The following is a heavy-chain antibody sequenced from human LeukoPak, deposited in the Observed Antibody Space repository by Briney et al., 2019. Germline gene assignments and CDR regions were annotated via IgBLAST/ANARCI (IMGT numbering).Heavy chain of an antibody. CDR1: GGSISSSSYY. D-gene: IGHD5-12*01. CDR3: ARVLSGYSGYDHYYFDY. CDR2: IYYSGST. Sequence: SETLSLTCTVSGGSISSSSYYWGWIRQPPGKGLEWIGSIYYSGSTYYNPSLKSRVTISVDTSKNQFSLKLSSVTAADTAVYYCARVLSGYSGYDHYYFDYWGQGTLVTVSS. V-gene: IGHV4-39*07. J-gene: IGHJ4*02.